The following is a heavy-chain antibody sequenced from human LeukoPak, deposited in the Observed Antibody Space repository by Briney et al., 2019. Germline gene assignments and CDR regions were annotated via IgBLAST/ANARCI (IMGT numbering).Heavy chain of an antibody. CDR1: GYSFIGYY. V-gene: IGHV1-2*06. D-gene: IGHD5-12*01. CDR3: AREWGYSGYDFDY. CDR2: INPNSGTT. J-gene: IGHJ4*02. Sequence: ASVKVSCKASGYSFIGYYMHWMRQAPGQGLEWMGRINPNSGTTKYAQKFEGRVTMTRDTSISTAYIELSRLTSDDTAVYYCAREWGYSGYDFDYWGQGTLVT.